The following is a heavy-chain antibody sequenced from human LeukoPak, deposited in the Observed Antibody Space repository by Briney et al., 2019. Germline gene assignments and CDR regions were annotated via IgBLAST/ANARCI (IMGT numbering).Heavy chain of an antibody. CDR2: SSSIGGRT. D-gene: IGHD2-21*02. Sequence: GGSLRLSCAASGFTFSSHGMNWVRQAPGKGLEWVSGSSSIGGRTYYADSVKGRFTISRDNSKNTLYLQMNSLRAEDTAVYYCAKDSTAIPVDYWGQGTLVTVSS. CDR3: AKDSTAIPVDY. J-gene: IGHJ4*02. V-gene: IGHV3-23*01. CDR1: GFTFSSHG.